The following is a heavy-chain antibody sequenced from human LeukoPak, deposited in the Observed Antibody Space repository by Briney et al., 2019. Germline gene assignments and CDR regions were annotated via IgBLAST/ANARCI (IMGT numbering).Heavy chain of an antibody. Sequence: PGGSLTLSCAASGVTFSSYAMHWLRQAPGKGLEWVAVISYDGSNKYYADSVKGRFTISRDNSKTTLYLQMNSLRAEDTAVYYCARDMAAAVDYWGQGTLVTVSS. J-gene: IGHJ4*02. CDR3: ARDMAAAVDY. CDR1: GVTFSSYA. V-gene: IGHV3-30-3*01. D-gene: IGHD6-13*01. CDR2: ISYDGSNK.